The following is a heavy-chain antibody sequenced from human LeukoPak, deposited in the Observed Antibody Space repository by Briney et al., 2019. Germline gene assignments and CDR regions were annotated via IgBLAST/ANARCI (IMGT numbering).Heavy chain of an antibody. CDR1: GFTFDDYA. CDR2: ISWNSGSI. V-gene: IGHV3-9*01. J-gene: IGHJ4*02. Sequence: SLRLSCAASGFTFDDYAMHWVRQAPGKGLEWVSGISWNSGSIGYADSVKGRFTISRDNAKSTMYLQMSSLRAEDTAIYYCARDTGHGLDYWGQGTLVTVSS. CDR3: ARDTGHGLDY.